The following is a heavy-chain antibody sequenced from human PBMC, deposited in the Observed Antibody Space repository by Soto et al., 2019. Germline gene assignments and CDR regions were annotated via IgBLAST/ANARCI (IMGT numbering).Heavy chain of an antibody. D-gene: IGHD2-2*01. V-gene: IGHV4-30-2*01. CDR3: AREKYQLPPRWFDP. CDR2: IYHTGST. J-gene: IGHJ5*02. CDR1: GGSISSGGSS. Sequence: QLQLQESGSGLVQPSQTLSLTCAVSGGSISSGGSSWSWIRQPPGKGLEWIGYIYHTGSTSYNPSLRSRVTTSVDMSNTQFFLKLKSVTAADTAVYYCAREKYQLPPRWFDPWGQGTLVTVSS.